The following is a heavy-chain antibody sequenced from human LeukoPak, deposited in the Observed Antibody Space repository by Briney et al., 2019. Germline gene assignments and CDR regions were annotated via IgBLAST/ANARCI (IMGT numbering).Heavy chain of an antibody. CDR2: IHNSGST. CDR3: ARDSRGYSYVFDY. Sequence: SETLSLTCTVSGASISTGSSYWSWIRQPAGEGLEWIGRIHNSGSTNYNPSLNSRVTISVDTSKNQFSLKLSSVTAADTAVYYCARDSRGYSYVFDYWGQGTLVTVSS. V-gene: IGHV4-61*02. D-gene: IGHD5-18*01. CDR1: GASISTGSSY. J-gene: IGHJ4*02.